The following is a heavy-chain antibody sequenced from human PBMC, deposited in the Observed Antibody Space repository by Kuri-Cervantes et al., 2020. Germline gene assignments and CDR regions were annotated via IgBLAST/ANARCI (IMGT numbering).Heavy chain of an antibody. CDR3: ASEGYCSGGSCLNY. J-gene: IGHJ4*02. CDR1: GGSFSGHY. V-gene: IGHV4-34*01. D-gene: IGHD2-15*01. CDR2: INHSGSS. Sequence: SQTLSLTCAVYGGSFSGHYWSWIRQPPGKGLEWIGEINHSGSSNYNPSLKSRVTISVDTSKNQFSLKLSSVTAADTAVYYCASEGYCSGGSCLNYWGQGTLVTVSS.